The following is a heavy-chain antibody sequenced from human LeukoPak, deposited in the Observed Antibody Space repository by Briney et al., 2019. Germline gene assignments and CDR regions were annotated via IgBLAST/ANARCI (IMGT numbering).Heavy chain of an antibody. CDR1: GGSISSYY. CDR2: INHSGST. Sequence: PSETLSLTCTVSGGSISSYYWSWIRQPPGKGLEWIGEINHSGSTNYNPSLKSRVTISVDTSKNQFSLKLSSVTAADTAVYYCARAFYRHYFDYWGQGTLVTVSS. D-gene: IGHD1-26*01. V-gene: IGHV4-34*01. CDR3: ARAFYRHYFDY. J-gene: IGHJ4*02.